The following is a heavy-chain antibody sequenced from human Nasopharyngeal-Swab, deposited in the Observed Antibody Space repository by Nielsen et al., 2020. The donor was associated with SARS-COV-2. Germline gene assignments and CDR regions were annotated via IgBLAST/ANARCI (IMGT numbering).Heavy chain of an antibody. J-gene: IGHJ4*02. CDR2: ISSSSSYI. Sequence: GESLKISCAASGFTFSSYSMNWVRQAPGKGLEWVSSISSSSSYIYYADSVKGRFTISRDNAKNSLYLQMNSLRAEDTAVYYCAREITMVRGVMLDYWGQGTLATVSS. D-gene: IGHD3-10*01. CDR1: GFTFSSYS. CDR3: AREITMVRGVMLDY. V-gene: IGHV3-21*01.